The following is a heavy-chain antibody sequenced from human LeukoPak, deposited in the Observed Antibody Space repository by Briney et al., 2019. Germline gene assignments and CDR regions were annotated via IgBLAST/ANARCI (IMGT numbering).Heavy chain of an antibody. V-gene: IGHV3-13*01. CDR1: GFTFSSYD. CDR2: IGTAGDT. J-gene: IGHJ2*01. D-gene: IGHD4-17*01. CDR3: ARVSDHGEGLRYFDL. Sequence: AGGSLRLSCAASGFTFSSYDMHWVRHATGKGLEWVSAIGTAGDTYYPGSVKGRFTISRENAKNSLYLQMNSLRAGDTAVYYCARVSDHGEGLRYFDLWGRGTLVTVSS.